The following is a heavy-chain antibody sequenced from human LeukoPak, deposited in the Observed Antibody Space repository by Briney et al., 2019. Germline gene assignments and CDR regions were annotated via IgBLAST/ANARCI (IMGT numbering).Heavy chain of an antibody. CDR2: IYTSGST. D-gene: IGHD3-16*01. CDR3: ARDYDSGTLDY. V-gene: IGHV4-4*07. J-gene: IGHJ4*02. CDR1: GGSISSYY. Sequence: PSETLSLTCTVCGGSISSYYWSWIRQPAGKGLEWIGRIYTSGSTNYNPSLKSRVTISVDKSKNQFSLKLSSVTAADTAVYYCARDYDSGTLDYWGQGTLVTVSS.